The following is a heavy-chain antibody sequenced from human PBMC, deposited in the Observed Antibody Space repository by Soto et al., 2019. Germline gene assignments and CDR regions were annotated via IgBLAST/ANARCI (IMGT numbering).Heavy chain of an antibody. CDR1: GFTFSSHG. J-gene: IGHJ4*02. CDR3: ARDYSSTSYGFDS. Sequence: QVQLVESGGVVVQPGRSLRLSCAASGFTFSSHGMHWVRQAPGKGLEWVAVIYYDGCNEYYADSVKGRFTISRDNSKNTLYLQMNSLRAEDTAVYYCARDYSSTSYGFDSWGQGTLVTVSS. D-gene: IGHD6-13*01. V-gene: IGHV3-33*01. CDR2: IYYDGCNE.